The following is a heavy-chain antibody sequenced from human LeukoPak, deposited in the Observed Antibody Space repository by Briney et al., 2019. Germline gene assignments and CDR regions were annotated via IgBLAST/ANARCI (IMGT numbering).Heavy chain of an antibody. J-gene: IGHJ5*02. CDR3: ARGRYRNWFDP. CDR1: GGSISSSSYY. CDR2: IYYSGST. D-gene: IGHD3-9*01. V-gene: IGHV4-39*07. Sequence: SETLSLTCTVSGGSISSSSYYWGWIRQPPGKGLEWIGSIYYSGSTNYNPSLKSRVTISVDTSKNQFSLKLSSVTAADTAVYYCARGRYRNWFDPWGQGTLVTVSS.